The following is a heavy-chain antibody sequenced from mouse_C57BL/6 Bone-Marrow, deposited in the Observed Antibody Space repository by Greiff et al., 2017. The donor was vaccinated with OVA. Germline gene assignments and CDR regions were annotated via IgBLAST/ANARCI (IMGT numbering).Heavy chain of an antibody. V-gene: IGHV14-4*01. CDR2: IDPENGDT. D-gene: IGHD1-1*01. CDR1: GFNIKDDY. J-gene: IGHJ1*03. Sequence: EVQLQQSGAELVRPGASVKLSCTASGFNIKDDYMHWVKQRPEQGLEWIGWIDPENGDTEYASKFQGKATITADTSSNTAYLQLSSLTSEDTAVYYCTTPITTVVATNFDVWGTGTTVTVSS. CDR3: TTPITTVVATNFDV.